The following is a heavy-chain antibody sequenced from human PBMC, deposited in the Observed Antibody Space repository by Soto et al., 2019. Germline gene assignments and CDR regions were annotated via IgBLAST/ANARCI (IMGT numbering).Heavy chain of an antibody. V-gene: IGHV1-3*04. CDR3: ARRMEFDY. CDR1: GYTLNSYS. Sequence: ASLKVSCKASGYTLNSYSVHWVRQAPGQRLEWMGWINTGNGNTKYSQKFQGRVTITRDTSASTAYMELSSLTSEDTAVYYCARRMEFDYWGQGTLVTVSS. CDR2: INTGNGNT. J-gene: IGHJ4*02. D-gene: IGHD1-1*01.